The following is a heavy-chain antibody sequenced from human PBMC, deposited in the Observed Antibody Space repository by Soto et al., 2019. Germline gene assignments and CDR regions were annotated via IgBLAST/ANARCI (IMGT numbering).Heavy chain of an antibody. V-gene: IGHV3-23*01. CDR3: AKEGRFPAH. Sequence: LGICCAASGFPVSTYAMTWVRQAPGKGLEWVSAISGSGGTTHYADSVKGRFTISRDNSKSTLYVQMNSLRAVVTAVYYCAKEGRFPAHWGKGTLVTVSS. D-gene: IGHD3-16*01. CDR2: ISGSGGTT. J-gene: IGHJ4*02. CDR1: GFPVSTYA.